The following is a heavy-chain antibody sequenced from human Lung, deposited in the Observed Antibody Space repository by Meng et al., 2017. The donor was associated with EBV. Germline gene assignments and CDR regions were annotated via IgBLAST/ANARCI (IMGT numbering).Heavy chain of an antibody. CDR3: ARGGVTGSFYFDS. CDR2: IYSNGNT. Sequence: GPGMVKPSQTLSLTCAVSGDSVSSSGYYWTWIRQPPGKGLEWIGYIYSNGNTYYNPSLRSRVNVSVDRSRSLFSLRLTSATATDTAVYFCARGGVTGSFYFDSWGQGILVTVSS. CDR1: GDSVSSSGYY. V-gene: IGHV4-30-4*01. J-gene: IGHJ4*02. D-gene: IGHD1-26*01.